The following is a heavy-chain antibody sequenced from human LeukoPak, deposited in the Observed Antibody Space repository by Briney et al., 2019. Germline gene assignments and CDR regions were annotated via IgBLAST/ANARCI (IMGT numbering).Heavy chain of an antibody. CDR1: GGSISSGDYY. Sequence: SETLSLTCTVSGGSISSGDYYWSWIRQPPGKGLEWIGYIYYSGSTYYNPSLKSRVTISVDTSKNQFSLKLSSVTAADTAVYYCARDSNWGRAFDIWGQGTMVTVSS. CDR2: IYYSGST. J-gene: IGHJ3*02. D-gene: IGHD7-27*01. V-gene: IGHV4-30-4*01. CDR3: ARDSNWGRAFDI.